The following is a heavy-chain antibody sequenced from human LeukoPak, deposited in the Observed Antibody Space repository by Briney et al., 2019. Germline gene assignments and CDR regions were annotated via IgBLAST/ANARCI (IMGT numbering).Heavy chain of an antibody. CDR3: ARDSLYDSSGYYYLWLDP. CDR1: GYTFTGYY. CDR2: INPNSGGT. D-gene: IGHD3-22*01. Sequence: GASVKVSCKASGYTFTGYYMHWVRQAPGQGLEWMGWINPNSGGTNYAQKFQGRFTMTRDTSISTAYMELSGLRSDDTAVYYCARDSLYDSSGYYYLWLDPWGQGTLVTVSS. J-gene: IGHJ5*02. V-gene: IGHV1-2*02.